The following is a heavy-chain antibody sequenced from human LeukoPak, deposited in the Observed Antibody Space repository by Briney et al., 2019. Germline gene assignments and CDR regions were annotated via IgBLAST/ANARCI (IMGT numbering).Heavy chain of an antibody. Sequence: TSETLSLTCAVYGGSFSDYFWSWIRQSPGKGLEWIGEINHSGSTNYNPSLKSRVTISVDTSKNQFSLKLSSLTAADTAVYYCARRISALDYWGQGTLVTVSS. CDR1: GGSFSDYF. D-gene: IGHD6-13*01. V-gene: IGHV4-34*01. CDR2: INHSGST. J-gene: IGHJ4*02. CDR3: ARRISALDY.